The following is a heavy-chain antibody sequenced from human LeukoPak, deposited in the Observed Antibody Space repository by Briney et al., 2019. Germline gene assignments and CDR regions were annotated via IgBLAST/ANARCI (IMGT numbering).Heavy chain of an antibody. V-gene: IGHV1-46*01. CDR3: ARDVNFEDYGDGNSDY. J-gene: IGHJ4*02. CDR1: GYTFTSYY. Sequence: GASVKVSCKASGYTFTSYYMHWVRQAPGQGLEWMGIINPSGGSTSYAQKFQGRVTMTRDTSTSTVYMELSSLRSEDTAVYYCARDVNFEDYGDGNSDYWGQGTLVTVSS. CDR2: INPSGGST. D-gene: IGHD4-17*01.